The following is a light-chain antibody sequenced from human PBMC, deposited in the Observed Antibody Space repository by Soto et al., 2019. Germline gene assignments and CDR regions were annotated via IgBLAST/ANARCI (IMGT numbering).Light chain of an antibody. CDR1: SSIIGVTS. V-gene: IGLV1-51*02. Sequence: QSVLTQPPSVSAALGQKVTISCSGSSSIIGVTSVSWYQQLPEAAPKLLIYENDKRPSGIADRFSGSKSGTSATLDVTGLQTGDEADYYCGTWDSSLSADVFGTGTKVTVL. CDR3: GTWDSSLSADV. J-gene: IGLJ1*01. CDR2: END.